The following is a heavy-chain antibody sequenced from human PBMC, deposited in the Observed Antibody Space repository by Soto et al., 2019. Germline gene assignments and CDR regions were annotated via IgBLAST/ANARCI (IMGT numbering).Heavy chain of an antibody. V-gene: IGHV4-59*01. CDR2: IYYSGST. CDR3: ARGTIRFDP. Sequence: KPSETLSLTCIVSGGSISSYYWSWIRQPPGKGLEWIGYIYYSGSTNYNPSLRSRVTISVDTSKNQFSLKLSSVTAADTAVYYCARGTIRFDPWGKGTLVTVSS. J-gene: IGHJ5*02. CDR1: GGSISSYY.